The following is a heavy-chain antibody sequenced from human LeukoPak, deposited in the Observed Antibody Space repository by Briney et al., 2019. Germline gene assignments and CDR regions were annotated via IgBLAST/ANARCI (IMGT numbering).Heavy chain of an antibody. CDR1: GGSISSSSYY. CDR3: ASLRYSSGWYYYYYGMDV. J-gene: IGHJ6*02. V-gene: IGHV4-39*01. CDR2: IYYSGST. Sequence: SETLSLTCTVSGGSISSSSYYWGWIRQPPGKGLEWIGSIYYSGSTYYNPSLKSRVTISVDTSKNQFSLKLSSVTAADTAVYYCASLRYSSGWYYYYYGMDVWGQGTTVTVSS. D-gene: IGHD6-19*01.